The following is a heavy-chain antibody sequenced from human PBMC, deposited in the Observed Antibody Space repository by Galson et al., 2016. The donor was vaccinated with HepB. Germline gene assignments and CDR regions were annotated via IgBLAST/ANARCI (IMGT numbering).Heavy chain of an antibody. Sequence: SLRLSCAASGFTVSSNYIPWVRQAPGKGLEWVSVIYSGSTTYYADSVKGRFTISRLNSKNTLYLQMNSLRAEDTAGYYCAIVSTLALYAFDIWGQGTMVTVSS. J-gene: IGHJ3*02. CDR1: GFTVSSNY. V-gene: IGHV3-53*04. CDR3: AIVSTLALYAFDI. D-gene: IGHD2/OR15-2a*01. CDR2: IYSGSTT.